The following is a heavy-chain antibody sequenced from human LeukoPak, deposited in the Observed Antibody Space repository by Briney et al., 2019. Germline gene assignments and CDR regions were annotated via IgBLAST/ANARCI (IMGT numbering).Heavy chain of an antibody. Sequence: SETLSLTCTVSGGSISSYYWSWIRQPPGKGLEWIGYIYYSGSTNYNPSLESRVTISVDTSKNQFSLKLSSVTAADTAVYYCASSSRGYCSGGSCYRYYMDVWGKGTTVTVSS. CDR2: IYYSGST. V-gene: IGHV4-59*01. CDR1: GGSISSYY. CDR3: ASSSRGYCSGGSCYRYYMDV. D-gene: IGHD2-15*01. J-gene: IGHJ6*03.